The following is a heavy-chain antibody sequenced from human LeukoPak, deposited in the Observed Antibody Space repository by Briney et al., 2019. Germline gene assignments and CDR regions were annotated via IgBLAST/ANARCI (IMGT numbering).Heavy chain of an antibody. Sequence: PGGSQRLSCAASGFTFSSYSMNWVRQAPGKGLEWVSSISSSSSYIYYADSVKGRFTISRDNAKNSLYLQMNSLRAEDTAVYYCASPDYGDSFFDYWGQGTLVTVSS. CDR3: ASPDYGDSFFDY. CDR2: ISSSSSYI. CDR1: GFTFSSYS. J-gene: IGHJ4*02. V-gene: IGHV3-21*01. D-gene: IGHD4-17*01.